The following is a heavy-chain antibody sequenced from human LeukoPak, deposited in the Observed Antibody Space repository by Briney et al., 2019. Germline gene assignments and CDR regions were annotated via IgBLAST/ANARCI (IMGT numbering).Heavy chain of an antibody. V-gene: IGHV1-2*06. Sequence: ASVKVSCKASGYTFTGYYMHWVRQAPGQGLEWMGRINPNSGGTNYAQKFQGGVTMTRDTSISTAYMELSRLRSDDTAVYYCARGTKKIVVVVAANRPFDPWGQGTLVTVSS. CDR3: ARGTKKIVVVVAANRPFDP. CDR1: GYTFTGYY. CDR2: INPNSGGT. J-gene: IGHJ5*02. D-gene: IGHD2-15*01.